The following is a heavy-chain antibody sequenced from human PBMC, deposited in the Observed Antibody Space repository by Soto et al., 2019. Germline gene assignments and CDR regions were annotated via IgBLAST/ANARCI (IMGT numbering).Heavy chain of an antibody. D-gene: IGHD2-21*01. J-gene: IGHJ5*02. Sequence: SETLSLTCTVSGGSISSSSYCWGWIRQPPGKGLEWIGSISSSGSTYYKPSLKSRVAMSVDTSRNQFSLKVNSVTAADTAVYHCSRRAVVAVTGSLDNWLDPWGQGILVT. CDR2: ISSSGST. CDR1: GGSISSSSYC. V-gene: IGHV4-39*07. CDR3: SRRAVVAVTGSLDNWLDP.